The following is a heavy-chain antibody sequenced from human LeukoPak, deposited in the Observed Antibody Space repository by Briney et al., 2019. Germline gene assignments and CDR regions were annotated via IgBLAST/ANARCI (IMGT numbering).Heavy chain of an antibody. CDR2: IIPIFGTA. J-gene: IGHJ4*02. D-gene: IGHD5-12*01. V-gene: IGHV1-69*13. CDR1: GYTFTSYG. CDR3: VGTPDVDIVAHGGGVLGN. Sequence: ASVKVSCKASGYTFTSYGISWVRQAPGQGLEWMGGIIPIFGTANYAQKFQGRVTITADESTSTAYMELSSLRSEDTAVYYCVGTPDVDIVAHGGGVLGNWGQGTLVTVSS.